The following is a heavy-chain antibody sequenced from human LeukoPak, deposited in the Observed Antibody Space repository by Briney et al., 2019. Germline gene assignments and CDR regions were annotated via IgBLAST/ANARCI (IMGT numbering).Heavy chain of an antibody. J-gene: IGHJ4*02. CDR3: AKAYGDLTGGFDY. CDR2: ITCDGHIT. CDR1: GFTFKDFA. V-gene: IGHV3-43*01. D-gene: IGHD4-17*01. Sequence: GGSLRLSCAASGFTFKDFAMHWVRQAPGKGLEWVSPITCDGHITSYADSVKGRFTISRDNTKTSLYMQMNSLRTEDTALYYCAKAYGDLTGGFDYWGQGRLVTVSS.